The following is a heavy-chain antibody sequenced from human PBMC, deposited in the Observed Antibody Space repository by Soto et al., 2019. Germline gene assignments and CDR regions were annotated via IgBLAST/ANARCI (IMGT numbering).Heavy chain of an antibody. J-gene: IGHJ5*02. CDR2: IYDTGST. CDR3: ARLGQQQLVRWFDP. V-gene: IGHV4-39*01. D-gene: IGHD6-13*01. CDR1: GDSITWTSCY. Sequence: SETLSLTCTLSGDSITWTSCYWGWIRQPPGKGLEWIGSIYDTGSTYYNPSLKSRVTISVDTSKNQFSLNLSSVTAADTAVYYCARLGQQQLVRWFDPWGQGTLVTVSS.